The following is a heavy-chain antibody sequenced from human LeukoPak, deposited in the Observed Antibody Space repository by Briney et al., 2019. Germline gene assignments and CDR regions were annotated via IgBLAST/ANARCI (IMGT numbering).Heavy chain of an antibody. Sequence: GASVKVSCKVSGYTLTELSMHWVRQAPGKGLEWMGGFDPEDGETIYAQKFQGRVTMTEDTSTDTVYMELSSLRSEDTAVYYCATLSSSWYFSDYWGQGTLVTVSS. CDR2: FDPEDGET. CDR1: GYTLTELS. V-gene: IGHV1-24*01. D-gene: IGHD6-13*01. J-gene: IGHJ4*02. CDR3: ATLSSSWYFSDY.